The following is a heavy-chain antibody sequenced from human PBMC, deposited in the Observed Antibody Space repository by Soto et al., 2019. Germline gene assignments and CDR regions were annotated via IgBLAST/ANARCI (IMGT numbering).Heavy chain of an antibody. CDR1: GFTLSSCV. J-gene: IGHJ4*02. CDR3: AKGPEQLVHGVFDY. CDR2: VDVGGGGT. Sequence: ELQLLESGGGLVQPGGSLRLSCAASGFTLSSCVMSWVRQAEGKGLEWVSGVDVGGGGTYHADSVKGRFTISRDNSKNTLYLQMNSLGADDTAVYYCAKGPEQLVHGVFDYWGQGVLVTVSS. V-gene: IGHV3-23*01. D-gene: IGHD6-6*01.